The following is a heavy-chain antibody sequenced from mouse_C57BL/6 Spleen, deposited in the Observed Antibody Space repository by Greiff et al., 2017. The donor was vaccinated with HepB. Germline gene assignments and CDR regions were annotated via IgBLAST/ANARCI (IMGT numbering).Heavy chain of an antibody. CDR1: GYSFTSYG. D-gene: IGHD1-1*01. CDR2: IYPRSGNT. CDR3: ARISTTVVDPYYFDY. Sequence: VQLQQSGAELARPGASVKLSCKASGYSFTSYGISWVKQRTGQGLEWIGEIYPRSGNTYYNEKFKGKATLTADKSSSTAYMELRSLTSEDSAVYFCARISTTVVDPYYFDYWGQGTTLTVSS. J-gene: IGHJ2*01. V-gene: IGHV1-81*01.